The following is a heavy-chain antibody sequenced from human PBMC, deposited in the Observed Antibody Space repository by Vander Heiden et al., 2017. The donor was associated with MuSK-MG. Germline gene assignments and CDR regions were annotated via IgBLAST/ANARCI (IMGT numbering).Heavy chain of an antibody. D-gene: IGHD2-21*01. CDR2: IKKDGSEK. J-gene: IGHJ3*02. Sequence: EVQLVESGGGLVQPGGSLRLSCAASGFTFSSYWMSWVRQAPGKGLEWVANIKKDGSEKYYVDSVKGRFTISRDNAKNSLYLQMNSLRAEDTAVYYCARSAIWSRASNRAFDIWGQGTMVTVSS. CDR3: ARSAIWSRASNRAFDI. V-gene: IGHV3-7*01. CDR1: GFTFSSYW.